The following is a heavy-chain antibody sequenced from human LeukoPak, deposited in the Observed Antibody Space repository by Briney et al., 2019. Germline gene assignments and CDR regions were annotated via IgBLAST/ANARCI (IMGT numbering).Heavy chain of an antibody. J-gene: IGHJ4*02. CDR1: GFTFSSYA. V-gene: IGHV3-23*01. CDR2: ISGDGGST. CDR3: EKDRAGTGGFDY. D-gene: IGHD6-13*01. Sequence: GGPLRLSCAASGFTFSSYAMSGVRQAPGKGLEGVSFISGDGGSTFYADSVKGRFTISRDNSKNTLYLQMNSLRAEDTAVYYCEKDRAGTGGFDYWGQGTLVTVSS.